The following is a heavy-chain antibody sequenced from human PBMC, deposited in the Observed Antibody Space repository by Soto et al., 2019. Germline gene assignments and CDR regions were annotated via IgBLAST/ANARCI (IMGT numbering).Heavy chain of an antibody. V-gene: IGHV3-11*05. CDR2: ISSSSSYT. Sequence: QVPLVESGGGLVKPGGSLRLSFAASGFTFSDYYMSWIRQAPGKGLEWVSYISSSSSYTNYADSVKGRFTISRDNAKNSLYLQMNSLRAEDTAVYYRARVHSNYSPFDYWGQGTLVTVSS. CDR1: GFTFSDYY. D-gene: IGHD4-4*01. CDR3: ARVHSNYSPFDY. J-gene: IGHJ4*02.